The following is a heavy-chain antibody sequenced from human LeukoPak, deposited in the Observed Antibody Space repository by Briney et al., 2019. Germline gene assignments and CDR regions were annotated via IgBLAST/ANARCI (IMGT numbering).Heavy chain of an antibody. D-gene: IGHD3-10*01. CDR3: AKSRSYTVRDAFEI. CDR2: ISNSGGDT. V-gene: IGHV3-23*01. CDR1: GFTFSSYS. Sequence: GGSLRLSCAASGFTFSSYSMNWVRQAPGRGLEWVLGISNSGGDTQYADSVKGRFTISRDNSKNTLYLQMNSLRAEDTAVYCCAKSRSYTVRDAFEIWGQGTKVTVSS. J-gene: IGHJ3*02.